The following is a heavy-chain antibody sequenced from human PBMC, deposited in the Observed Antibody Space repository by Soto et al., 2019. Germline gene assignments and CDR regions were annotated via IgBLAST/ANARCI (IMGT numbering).Heavy chain of an antibody. D-gene: IGHD3-16*01. Sequence: SETLSLTCTVSGGSISSGGYYWSWIRQHPGKGLEWIGYIYYSGSTYYNPSLKSRVTISVDTSKNQFSLKLSSVTAADTAVYYCARVGLGAPYYYGMDVWGQGTTVTAP. J-gene: IGHJ6*02. CDR1: GGSISSGGYY. CDR3: ARVGLGAPYYYGMDV. V-gene: IGHV4-31*03. CDR2: IYYSGST.